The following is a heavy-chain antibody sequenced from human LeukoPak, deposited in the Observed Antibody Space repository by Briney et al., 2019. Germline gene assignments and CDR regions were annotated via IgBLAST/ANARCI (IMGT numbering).Heavy chain of an antibody. D-gene: IGHD6-25*01. J-gene: IGHJ5*01. Sequence: PSESLSLTRTVSGGSITPHYWRWIRQPPGKGLEWIGYIYFSGTTNYNPSLKSRVTISLDLSKNTFSMKLSSVTPADTAVHYCARGGSWFGSWGQGTLVTVSS. CDR1: GGSITPHY. V-gene: IGHV4-59*11. CDR3: ARGGSWFGS. CDR2: IYFSGTT.